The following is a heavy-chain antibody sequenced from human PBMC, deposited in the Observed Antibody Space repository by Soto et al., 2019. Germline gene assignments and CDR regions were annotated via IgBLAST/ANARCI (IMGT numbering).Heavy chain of an antibody. CDR2: INPGGGYT. CDR3: ATDLVWYY. D-gene: IGHD2-8*02. V-gene: IGHV1-46*01. CDR1: GYTFTSYY. J-gene: IGHJ4*02. Sequence: RASVKVSCKASGYTFTSYYMHWVRQAPGQGLEWMGIINPGGGYTNYAQKFQGRVTMTRDTSTSTVYMELSSLRSEDTAVYYCATDLVWYYWGQGTLVTVSS.